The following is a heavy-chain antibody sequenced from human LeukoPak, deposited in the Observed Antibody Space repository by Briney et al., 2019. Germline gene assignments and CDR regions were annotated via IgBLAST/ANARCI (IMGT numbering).Heavy chain of an antibody. CDR3: AREEHDYVWGSYRYYYYYGIDV. CDR2: LSFDGSNE. J-gene: IGHJ6*02. Sequence: GRSLRLSCAASGFTFSSCGMHWVRQSPGRGLEWVSFLSFDGSNEFYADSLKGRFTISRDNSKDTLYLQMDSLRAEDTALYYCAREEHDYVWGSYRYYYYYGIDVWGQGTTVTVSS. CDR1: GFTFSSCG. D-gene: IGHD3-16*02. V-gene: IGHV3-30*03.